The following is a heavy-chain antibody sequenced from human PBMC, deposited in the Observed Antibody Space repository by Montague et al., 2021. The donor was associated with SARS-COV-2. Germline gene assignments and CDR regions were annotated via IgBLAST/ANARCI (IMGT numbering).Heavy chain of an antibody. Sequence: TLSLTCTVSGGSISSGGYYWSWIRQHPGKGLEWIGYIYYSGSTYYNPSLKSRVTISVDTSKNQFSLNLTSVTAADTAVYYCARHYGSSLDSWGQGILVAVSS. V-gene: IGHV4-31*03. D-gene: IGHD4-17*01. CDR2: IYYSGST. CDR1: GGSISSGGYY. CDR3: ARHYGSSLDS. J-gene: IGHJ4*02.